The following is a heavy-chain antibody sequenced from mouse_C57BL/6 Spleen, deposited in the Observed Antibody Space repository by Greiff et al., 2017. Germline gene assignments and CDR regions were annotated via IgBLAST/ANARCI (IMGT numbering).Heavy chain of an antibody. CDR2: IYPGDGDT. CDR3: ARRFIYYDYDGWFAY. V-gene: IGHV1-80*01. CDR1: GYTFTSYW. D-gene: IGHD2-4*01. Sequence: VQLQQPGAELVKPGASVKMSCKASGYTFTSYWITWVKQRPGKGLEWIGQIYPGDGDTNYNGKFKGKATLTADKSSSTAYMQLSSLTSEDSAVYFCARRFIYYDYDGWFAYWGQGTLVTVSA. J-gene: IGHJ3*01.